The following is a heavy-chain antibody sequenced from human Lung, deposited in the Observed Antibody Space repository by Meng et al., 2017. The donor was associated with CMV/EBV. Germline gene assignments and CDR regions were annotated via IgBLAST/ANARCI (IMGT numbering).Heavy chain of an antibody. CDR3: ARGETKDDYGDVNWFDP. D-gene: IGHD4-17*01. CDR1: GGSFSGYY. J-gene: IGHJ5*02. Sequence: SXTLSLXCAVYGGSFSGYYWSWIRQPPGKGLEWIGEINHSGSTNYNPSLKSRVTISVDTSKNQFSLKLSSVTAAEAAVYCGARGETKDDYGDVNWFDPWGQGXLVTVSS. CDR2: INHSGST. V-gene: IGHV4-34*01.